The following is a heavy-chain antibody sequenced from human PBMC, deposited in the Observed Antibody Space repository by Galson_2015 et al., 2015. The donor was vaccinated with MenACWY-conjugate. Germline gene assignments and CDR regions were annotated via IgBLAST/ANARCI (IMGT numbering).Heavy chain of an antibody. J-gene: IGHJ4*02. CDR2: ITSSGGTT. CDR1: GFTFSSFA. CDR3: AKNGNYFGMGFDY. V-gene: IGHV3-23*01. Sequence: SLRLSCAASGFTFSSFAMSWVRQAPGKGLEWVSVITSSGGTTYYADSVKGRFTISRDNPKNTLYLQMDTLRAEDTATYYCAKNGNYFGMGFDYWAQGTLVT. D-gene: IGHD2/OR15-2a*01.